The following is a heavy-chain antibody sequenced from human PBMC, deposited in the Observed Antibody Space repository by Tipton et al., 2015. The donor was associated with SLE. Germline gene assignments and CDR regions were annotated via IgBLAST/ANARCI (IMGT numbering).Heavy chain of an antibody. Sequence: TLSLTCTVSGGSISSSSYSWSWIRQPAGKGLEWIGRIYTSGSTNYKPSLKSRVTISVDTSKNQFSLKLSSVTAADTAIYYCASDTGNRWGPYYFDYWGQGTLATVSS. D-gene: IGHD1-14*01. V-gene: IGHV4-61*02. CDR2: IYTSGST. J-gene: IGHJ4*02. CDR3: ASDTGNRWGPYYFDY. CDR1: GGSISSSSYS.